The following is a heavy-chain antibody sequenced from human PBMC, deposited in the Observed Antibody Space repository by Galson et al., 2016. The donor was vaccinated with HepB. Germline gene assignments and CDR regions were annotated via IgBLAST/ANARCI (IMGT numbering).Heavy chain of an antibody. Sequence: SETLSLTCIVSGDFFSGGSHYYAWIRQPPGKGLEWLALTVHDGSKYYTPSFRGRVTMSADMANNRFSLRLTSVTAADTALYYCARGRRGLDFLDHWGQGTMVTVSS. V-gene: IGHV4-39*01. J-gene: IGHJ3*01. D-gene: IGHD5-12*01. CDR2: TVHDGSK. CDR1: GDFFSGGSHY. CDR3: ARGRRGLDFLDH.